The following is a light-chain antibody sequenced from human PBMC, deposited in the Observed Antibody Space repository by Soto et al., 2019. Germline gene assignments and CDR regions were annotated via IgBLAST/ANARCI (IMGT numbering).Light chain of an antibody. CDR3: QQYGSSPSWK. J-gene: IGKJ1*01. V-gene: IGKV3-20*01. CDR1: QSVSSSY. Sequence: EMELRRVGVALSSRSGARPKLSCRSSQSVSSSYLAWYQQKPGQAPRLLIYGASSRATVIPDRFSGSGSGTDFTLTISRLEPEVFAVYYCQQYGSSPSWKFGKGTKVDIK. CDR2: GAS.